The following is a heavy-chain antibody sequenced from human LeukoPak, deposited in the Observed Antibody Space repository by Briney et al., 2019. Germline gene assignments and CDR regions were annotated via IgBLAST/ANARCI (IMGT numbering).Heavy chain of an antibody. J-gene: IGHJ6*02. D-gene: IGHD3-3*01. V-gene: IGHV1-69*13. Sequence: GASVKVSCKASGGTFSSYAISWVRQAPGQGLEWMGGIIPIFGTASYAQKFQGRVTITADESTSTAYMELSSLRSEDTAVYYCARGGSRYDFWSGYYNNYGMDVWGQGTTVTVSS. CDR3: ARGGSRYDFWSGYYNNYGMDV. CDR2: IIPIFGTA. CDR1: GGTFSSYA.